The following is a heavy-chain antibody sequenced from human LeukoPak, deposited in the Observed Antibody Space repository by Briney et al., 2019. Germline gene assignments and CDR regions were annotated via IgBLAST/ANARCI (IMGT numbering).Heavy chain of an antibody. CDR1: GGSISSYY. J-gene: IGHJ5*02. V-gene: IGHV4-39*07. D-gene: IGHD1/OR15-1a*01. Sequence: SETLSLTCTVSGGSISSYYWGWIRQPPGKGLEWIGSIYYSGSTYYNPSLKSRVTISVDTSKNQFSLKLSSVTAADTAVYYCARDKQRAFDPWGQGTLVTVSS. CDR3: ARDKQRAFDP. CDR2: IYYSGST.